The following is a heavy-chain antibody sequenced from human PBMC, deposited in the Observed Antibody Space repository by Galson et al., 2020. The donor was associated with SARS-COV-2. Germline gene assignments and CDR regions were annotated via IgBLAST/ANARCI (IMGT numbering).Heavy chain of an antibody. CDR2: INRSGSP. V-gene: IGHV4-34*01. D-gene: IGHD2-2*01. Sequence: SETLSLTCAVYGGSFSGYYWSWIRQPPGKGLEWIGEINRSGSPNYNPSLKSRVTISVDTSKNQFSLKLTSVTAADTAVYYCARGPGYCSSTSCRSDWFDPWGQGTLVTVSS. CDR3: ARGPGYCSSTSCRSDWFDP. CDR1: GGSFSGYY. J-gene: IGHJ5*02.